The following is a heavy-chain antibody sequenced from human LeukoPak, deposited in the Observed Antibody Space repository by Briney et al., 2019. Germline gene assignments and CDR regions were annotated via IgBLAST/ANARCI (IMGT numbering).Heavy chain of an antibody. Sequence: SETLSLTCTVSGGSITSNSYYWGWIRQPPGKGLEWIGSITYSGSTYYNPSLKRRVTISIDTSKNQFSLKLSSVTAADTAVYYCARGGYYGSGNDFRFDPWGQGTLVTVSS. CDR3: ARGGYYGSGNDFRFDP. V-gene: IGHV4-39*07. CDR1: GGSITSNSYY. D-gene: IGHD3-10*01. CDR2: ITYSGST. J-gene: IGHJ5*02.